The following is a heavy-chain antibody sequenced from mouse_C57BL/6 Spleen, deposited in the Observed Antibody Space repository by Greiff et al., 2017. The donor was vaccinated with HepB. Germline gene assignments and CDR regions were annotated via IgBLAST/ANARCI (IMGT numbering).Heavy chain of an antibody. CDR3: TSKDLYGSGDWCAY. J-gene: IGHJ3*01. CDR2: IDPETGGT. CDR1: GYTFTDYE. V-gene: IGHV1-15*01. Sequence: VQLQQSGAELVRPGASVTLSCKASGYTFTDYEMHWVKQTPVHGLEWIGAIDPETGGTAYNQKFKGKAILTADKSSSTAYMELRSLTSEDSAVYYCTSKDLYGSGDWCAYWGQGTLVTVSA. D-gene: IGHD1-1*01.